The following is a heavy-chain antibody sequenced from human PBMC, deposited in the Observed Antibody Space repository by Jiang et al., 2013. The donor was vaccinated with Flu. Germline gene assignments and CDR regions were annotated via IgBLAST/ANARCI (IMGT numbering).Heavy chain of an antibody. V-gene: IGHV3-11*06. D-gene: IGHD1-26*01. Sequence: YTDYADSVKGRFTISRDNAKNSLYLQMNSLRADDTAVYFCARHLEIVGVDGDAFDIWGQGTVVTVSS. CDR3: ARHLEIVGVDGDAFDI. J-gene: IGHJ3*02. CDR2: YT.